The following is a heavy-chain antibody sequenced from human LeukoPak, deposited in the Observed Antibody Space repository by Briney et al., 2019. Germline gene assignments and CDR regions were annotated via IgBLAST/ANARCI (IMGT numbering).Heavy chain of an antibody. V-gene: IGHV4-34*01. CDR1: GGSFTTYY. CDR3: LRGRNWEQS. J-gene: IGHJ4*02. CDR2: INQSGVT. D-gene: IGHD1-26*01. Sequence: SETLSLTCAVHGGSFTTYYSSWFRQPPGKGLEWIGEINQSGVTHYNPSLKSRLTISGDTSKNQFSLKLTSVTAADTAVYFCLRGRNWEQSWGQGTLVTVSS.